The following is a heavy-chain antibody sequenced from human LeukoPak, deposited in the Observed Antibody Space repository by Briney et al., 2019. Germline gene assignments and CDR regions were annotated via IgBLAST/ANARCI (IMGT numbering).Heavy chain of an antibody. CDR3: ATISSAALDY. CDR2: INEDGSST. D-gene: IGHD6-13*01. V-gene: IGHV3-7*05. Sequence: GGSLTLSCAASGLTFRNYWMNWVRQAQGKRLEWVANINEDGSSTSFVDSVKGRFTISRDNARNSVYLQMNSLRAEDTAMYYCATISSAALDYWGQGTLVTVSS. CDR1: GLTFRNYW. J-gene: IGHJ4*02.